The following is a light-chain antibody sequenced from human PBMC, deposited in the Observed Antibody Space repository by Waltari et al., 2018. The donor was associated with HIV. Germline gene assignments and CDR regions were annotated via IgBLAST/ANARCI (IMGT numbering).Light chain of an antibody. CDR2: DAN. Sequence: QSALTQPASVSGSLGQSITTSCIGTSSDIGSYPSVSWYQHHPDKAPTLVIYDANARPSGVPFRFSGSKSGNTASLTISGLQAEDEADYYCSSYTSTSTLLFGGGTKVTVL. CDR1: SSDIGSYPS. V-gene: IGLV2-14*01. CDR3: SSYTSTSTLL. J-gene: IGLJ3*02.